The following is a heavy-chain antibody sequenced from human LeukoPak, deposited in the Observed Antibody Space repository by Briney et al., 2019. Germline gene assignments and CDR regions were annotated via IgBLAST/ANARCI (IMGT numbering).Heavy chain of an antibody. CDR2: ISSGSSTT. CDR3: ARGRGLTLSYHYFDY. CDR1: GFTFSSYG. Sequence: GRSLRLSCAASGFTFSSYGMHRVRQAPGRGLEWVSYISSGSSTTYYADSVKGRFTISRDSAKNSLYLQMNSLRDEDTAVYYCARGRGLTLSYHYFDYWGQGTLVTVSS. V-gene: IGHV3-48*02. J-gene: IGHJ4*02. D-gene: IGHD3-10*01.